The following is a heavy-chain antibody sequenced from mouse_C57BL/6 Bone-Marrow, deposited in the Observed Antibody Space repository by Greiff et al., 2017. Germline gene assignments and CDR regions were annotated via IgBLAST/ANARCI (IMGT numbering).Heavy chain of an antibody. CDR3: ARRGYDGSSYDYFDY. CDR1: GYTFTSYG. D-gene: IGHD1-1*01. Sequence: QVQLQQSGAELARPGASVKLSCKASGYTFTSYGISWVKQRPGQGLEWIGELYPRSGNTYYNEKFKGKATLTADKSSSTAYMELRSLTSEDSAVYFGARRGYDGSSYDYFDYWGQGTTLTVSS. CDR2: LYPRSGNT. J-gene: IGHJ2*01. V-gene: IGHV1-81*01.